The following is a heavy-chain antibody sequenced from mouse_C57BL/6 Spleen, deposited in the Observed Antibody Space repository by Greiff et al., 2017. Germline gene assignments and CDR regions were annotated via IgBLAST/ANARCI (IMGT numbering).Heavy chain of an antibody. CDR3: ARDRGTVGGAMDY. CDR2: IHPNSGST. J-gene: IGHJ4*01. D-gene: IGHD3-3*01. CDR1: GYTFTSYW. V-gene: IGHV1-64*01. Sequence: VKLQQSGAELVKPGASVKLSCKASGYTFTSYWMHWVKQRPGQGLEWIGMIHPNSGSTNYNEKFKSKATLTVDKSSSTASMPLSSLTCEDSAVYYCARDRGTVGGAMDYWGQGTSVTVSS.